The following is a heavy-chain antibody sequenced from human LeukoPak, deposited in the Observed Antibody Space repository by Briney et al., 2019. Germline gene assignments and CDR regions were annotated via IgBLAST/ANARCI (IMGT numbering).Heavy chain of an antibody. CDR1: GLTFSSYE. J-gene: IGHJ4*02. CDR2: ISSSGSTI. D-gene: IGHD3-10*01. Sequence: PGGSLRLSCAASGLTFSSYEMNWVRQAPGKGLEWVSYISSSGSTIYYADSVKGRFTISRDNAKNSLYLQMNSLRAEDTAVYYCARVTMVRGPHWGQGTLVTVSS. V-gene: IGHV3-48*03. CDR3: ARVTMVRGPH.